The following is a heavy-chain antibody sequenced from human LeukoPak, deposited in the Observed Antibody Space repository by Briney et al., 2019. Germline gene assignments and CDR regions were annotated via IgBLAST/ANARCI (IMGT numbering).Heavy chain of an antibody. J-gene: IGHJ6*03. Sequence: ASVKVSCKASGYTFTSYGISWVRQAPGQGLEWMGWISAYNGNTNYAQKLQGRVTMTTDTSTSTAYMELRSLRSDDTAVYYCARGPFIGFYYYYMDVWGKGTTVTVSS. V-gene: IGHV1-18*01. CDR3: ARGPFIGFYYYYMDV. CDR1: GYTFTSYG. CDR2: ISAYNGNT.